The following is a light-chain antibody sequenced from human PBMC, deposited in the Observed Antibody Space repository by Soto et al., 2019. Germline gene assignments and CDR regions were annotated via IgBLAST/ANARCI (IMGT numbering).Light chain of an antibody. Sequence: QSVLTKPPSVSGAPGQRVTISCTGSSSYIGAGYDVHWYQQLPGTAPKLLIYGNSNRPSGVPDRFSGSKSGTSASLAITGLQAEDEADYYCQSYDSSLSGLVFGTGTKLTVL. CDR2: GNS. CDR1: SSYIGAGYD. J-gene: IGLJ1*01. V-gene: IGLV1-40*01. CDR3: QSYDSSLSGLV.